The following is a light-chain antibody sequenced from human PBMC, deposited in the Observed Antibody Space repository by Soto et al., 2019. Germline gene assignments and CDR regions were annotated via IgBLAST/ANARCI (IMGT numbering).Light chain of an antibody. V-gene: IGLV4-60*02. CDR3: ETWYSNTHKV. CDR1: SGHNTYI. Sequence: QPVLTQSSSASASLGSSVKLTCILSSGHNTYIIAWHQQQPGKAPRFLMTLDRSGSYNRGSGVPDRFSGSSSGAGRYLTISNLQFEDEGDYYCETWYSNTHKVFGGGTKLTVL. J-gene: IGLJ3*02. CDR2: LDRSGSY.